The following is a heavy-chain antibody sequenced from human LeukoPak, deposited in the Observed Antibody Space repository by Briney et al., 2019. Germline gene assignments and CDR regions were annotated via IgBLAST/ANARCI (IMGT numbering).Heavy chain of an antibody. CDR1: GFTFSSYN. V-gene: IGHV3-21*01. Sequence: GGSLRLSCAASGFTFSSYNMNWVRQAPGKGLEWVSSISSSSSYIYYTDSVKGRFTISRDNAKNSLYLQMNSLRAEDTAVYYCAKDRGTTVTTWFDYWGQGTLVTVSS. CDR2: ISSSSSYI. D-gene: IGHD4-17*01. J-gene: IGHJ4*02. CDR3: AKDRGTTVTTWFDY.